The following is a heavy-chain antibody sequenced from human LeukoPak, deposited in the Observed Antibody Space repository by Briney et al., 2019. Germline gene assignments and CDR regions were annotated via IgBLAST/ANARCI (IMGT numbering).Heavy chain of an antibody. CDR3: AKDGGTHFGH. Sequence: GGSLRLSCAASGFTFRTSGMNWVRQAPGKGLEWVSYISSSGTTISYAQSVKGRFTITRDNAQNSLTLHMNTLRADDTAVYYCAKDGGTHFGHWGQGTLVTVSS. CDR2: ISSSGTTI. CDR1: GFTFRTSG. V-gene: IGHV3-48*01. D-gene: IGHD1-26*01. J-gene: IGHJ4*02.